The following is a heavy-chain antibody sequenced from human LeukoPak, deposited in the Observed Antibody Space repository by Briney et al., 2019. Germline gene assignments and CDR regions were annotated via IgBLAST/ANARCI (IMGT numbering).Heavy chain of an antibody. V-gene: IGHV4-59*12. Sequence: SETLSLTCTVSGGSISSYYWSGLRQPPGKELEWMGYIYYTGSTNYNHSLTSRGTISVDTSKNHFSLKLSSVTAADTAVYYWARGGPGIAAAGTFDYWGQGTLVTVSS. CDR2: IYYTGST. J-gene: IGHJ4*02. CDR3: ARGGPGIAAAGTFDY. CDR1: GGSISSYY. D-gene: IGHD6-13*01.